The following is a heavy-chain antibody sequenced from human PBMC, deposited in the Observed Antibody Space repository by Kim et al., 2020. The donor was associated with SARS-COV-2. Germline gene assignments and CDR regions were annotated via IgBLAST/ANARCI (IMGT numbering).Heavy chain of an antibody. CDR3: ARDTGSQHVDTYYYYYYGMDV. CDR1: GFTFSSYS. Sequence: GGSLRLSCAASGFTFSSYSMNWVRQAPGKGLEWVSSISSSSSYIYYADSVKGRFTISRDNAKNSLYLQMNSLRAEDTAVYYCARDTGSQHVDTYYYYYYGMDVWGQGTTVTVSS. CDR2: ISSSSSYI. D-gene: IGHD5-18*01. J-gene: IGHJ6*02. V-gene: IGHV3-21*01.